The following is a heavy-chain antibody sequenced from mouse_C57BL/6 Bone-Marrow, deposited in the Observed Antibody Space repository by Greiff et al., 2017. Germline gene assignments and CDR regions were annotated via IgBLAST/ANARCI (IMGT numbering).Heavy chain of an antibody. J-gene: IGHJ1*03. CDR1: GYTFTDYY. V-gene: IGHV1-26*01. Sequence: VQLQQSGPELVKPGASVKISCKASGYTFTDYYMNWVTQSHGKSLEWIGDINPNNGGTSYNQKFKGKATLTVDKSSSTAYMELRSLTSEDSAVYYCARGGSSYGWYFDVWGTGTTVTVSS. CDR3: ARGGSSYGWYFDV. CDR2: INPNNGGT. D-gene: IGHD1-1*01.